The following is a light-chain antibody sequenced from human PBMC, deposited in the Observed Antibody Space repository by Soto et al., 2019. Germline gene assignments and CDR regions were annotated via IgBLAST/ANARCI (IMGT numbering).Light chain of an antibody. Sequence: QSALTQPASVSGAPGQSITISCTGTSSDVGGYNYVSWYQQHPGKAPKLMIYDVSTRPSGVSNRFSGSKSGNTASLTISGLQAEDEADYYCSSYTSSSTLGDFYVFGTGTKLTVL. V-gene: IGLV2-14*01. CDR1: SSDVGGYNY. CDR2: DVS. CDR3: SSYTSSSTLGDFYV. J-gene: IGLJ1*01.